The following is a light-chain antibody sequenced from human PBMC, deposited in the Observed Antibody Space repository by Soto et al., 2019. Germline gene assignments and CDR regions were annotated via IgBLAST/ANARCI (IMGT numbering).Light chain of an antibody. CDR2: GAS. V-gene: IGKV3-20*01. CDR3: QQYGSSPLT. CDR1: QSVSSSY. J-gene: IGKJ4*01. Sequence: EIVLTQSPGTLSLSPGERATLSCRASQSVSSSYLAWYQQKPGQAPRLLIYGASSRATGIQDKFSGSGSGIDFTLTISRLEPEDFAVYYCQQYGSSPLTFGGGTKVEIK.